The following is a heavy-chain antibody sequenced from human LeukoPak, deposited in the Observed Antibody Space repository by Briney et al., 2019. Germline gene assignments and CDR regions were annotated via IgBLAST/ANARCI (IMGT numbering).Heavy chain of an antibody. CDR3: AKVSKRFWSGYYLFDY. CDR2: ISGSGGTT. D-gene: IGHD3-3*01. J-gene: IGHJ4*02. Sequence: GGSLRLSCTASGFTFSRHGMSWVRQAPGKGLEWVSGISGSGGTTYSADSVKGRFTISRDNSRNTLYLQMTSLRADDTAVYYCAKVSKRFWSGYYLFDYWGQGTLVTVSS. V-gene: IGHV3-23*01. CDR1: GFTFSRHG.